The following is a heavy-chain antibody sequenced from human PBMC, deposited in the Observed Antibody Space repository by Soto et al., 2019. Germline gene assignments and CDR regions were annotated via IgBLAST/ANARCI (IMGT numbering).Heavy chain of an antibody. CDR3: ARAANYGLMDY. CDR2: INPNSGRT. CDR1: GYTFTAYY. D-gene: IGHD3-16*01. V-gene: IGHV1-2*04. J-gene: IGHJ4*02. Sequence: ASVKVSCKASGYTFTAYYIHWVRQAPGQPLEYVGWINPNSGRTNYAQKFQQWVTLTRDTSTSTAYMELSRLTSDASAVFYCARAANYGLMDYWGQGTLVTSPQ.